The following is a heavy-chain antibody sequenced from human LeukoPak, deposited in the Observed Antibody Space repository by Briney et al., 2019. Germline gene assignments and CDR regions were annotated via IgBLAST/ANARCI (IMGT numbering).Heavy chain of an antibody. CDR2: IIPIFGTA. CDR1: GGTFSSYA. CDR3: ARQSFGSGSRDDALDI. J-gene: IGHJ3*02. V-gene: IGHV1-69*05. D-gene: IGHD3-10*01. Sequence: ASVKVSCKASGGTFSSYAISWVRQAPGQGLEWMGKIIPIFGTANYAQKFQGRVTITTDESTSTAYMELSSLRSEDTAVYYCARQSFGSGSRDDALDIWGQGTMVTVSS.